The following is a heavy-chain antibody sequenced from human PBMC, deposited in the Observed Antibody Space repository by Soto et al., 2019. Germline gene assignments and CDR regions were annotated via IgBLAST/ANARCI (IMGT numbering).Heavy chain of an antibody. CDR3: ARRSGKYSGSYDVIMAKAFDS. V-gene: IGHV3-33*01. CDR1: GFTFSSYG. D-gene: IGHD1-26*01. Sequence: QVQLVESGGGVVQPGRSLRLSCAASGFTFSSYGMHWVRQAPGKGLEWVAVICCDGSNKYYADSVKGRFTISRDNSKNSVYLHMNRLRAEDTGVYYCARRSGKYSGSYDVIMAKAFDSWGQGTMVTVSS. CDR2: ICCDGSNK. J-gene: IGHJ3*02.